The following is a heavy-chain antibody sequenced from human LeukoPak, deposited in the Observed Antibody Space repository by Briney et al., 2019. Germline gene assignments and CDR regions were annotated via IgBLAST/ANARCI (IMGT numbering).Heavy chain of an antibody. V-gene: IGHV3-21*01. CDR1: GFTFSSYS. J-gene: IGHJ3*02. Sequence: KSGGSLRLSCAASGFTFSSYSMNWVRQAPGKGLEWVSSISSSSRYIYYADSVKGRFTISRDNAKNSLYLQMNSLRAEDTAVYYCARKTPMAGDAFDIWGQGTMVTVSS. CDR3: ARKTPMAGDAFDI. CDR2: ISSSSRYI. D-gene: IGHD3-10*01.